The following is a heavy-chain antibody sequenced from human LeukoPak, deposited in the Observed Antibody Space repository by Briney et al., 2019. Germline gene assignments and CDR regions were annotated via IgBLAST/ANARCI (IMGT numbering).Heavy chain of an antibody. CDR1: GFTFSNTN. D-gene: IGHD2-8*01. CDR3: ARVANGYVDY. J-gene: IGHJ4*02. CDR2: ISASSNYI. Sequence: GGSLRLPCAASGFTFSNTNMNWVRQAPGKGLKWVSFISASSNYIYYADSVKGRFTISRDNAQNSLYLQMNSLRAEDTAVYFCARVANGYVDYWGQGTLVTVSS. V-gene: IGHV3-21*06.